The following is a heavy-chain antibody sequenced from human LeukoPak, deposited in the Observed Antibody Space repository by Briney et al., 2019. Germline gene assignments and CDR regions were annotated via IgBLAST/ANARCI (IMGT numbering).Heavy chain of an antibody. CDR1: GDSVSSNSVA. CDR3: ARGPQLEYSSSWFGY. J-gene: IGHJ5*01. CDR2: TYYRSKWYH. D-gene: IGHD6-13*01. Sequence: SQTLSLTCAISGDSVSSNSVAWNWIRQSPSRGLEWLGRTYYRSKWYHDYAVSVKSRITINPDTSKNQFSLLVNSVTPEDTAVYYCARGPQLEYSSSWFGYWGQGTLVTVSS. V-gene: IGHV6-1*01.